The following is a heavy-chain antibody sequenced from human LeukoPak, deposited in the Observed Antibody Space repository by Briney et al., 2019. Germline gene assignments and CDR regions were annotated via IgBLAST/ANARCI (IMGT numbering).Heavy chain of an antibody. V-gene: IGHV4-34*01. CDR3: ARGDLRLVPDY. J-gene: IGHJ4*02. CDR1: GGSFSGYY. D-gene: IGHD6-19*01. Sequence: SETLSLTCAVYGGSFSGYYWSWIRQPPGKGLEWIGEINHSGSTNYNPSLKSRVTISVDTSKNQFSLKLSSVTAADTAVYYCARGDLRLVPDYWGQGTLFTVSS. CDR2: INHSGST.